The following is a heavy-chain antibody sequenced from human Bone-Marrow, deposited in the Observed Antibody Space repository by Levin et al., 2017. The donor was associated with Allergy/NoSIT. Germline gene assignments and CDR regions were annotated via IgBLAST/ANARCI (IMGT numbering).Heavy chain of an antibody. CDR3: ANRYVGYYQGFDSYYGLDV. CDR2: IIPIFATE. J-gene: IGHJ6*02. CDR1: GGSFNSFV. Sequence: SVKVSCKASGGSFNSFVISWVRQAPGQGLEWMGGIIPIFATEKYAQKFQGRVTITADKSTSTAFMEVSSLRFDDTAVYYCANRYVGYYQGFDSYYGLDVWGQGTTVTVSS. D-gene: IGHD5-12*01. V-gene: IGHV1-69*06.